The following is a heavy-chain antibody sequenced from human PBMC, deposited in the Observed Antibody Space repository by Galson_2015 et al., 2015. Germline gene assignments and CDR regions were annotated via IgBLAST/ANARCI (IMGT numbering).Heavy chain of an antibody. V-gene: IGHV3-30*18. D-gene: IGHD1-26*01. Sequence: SLRLSCAASGFTFSSYGMHWVRQAPGKGLEWVAVISYDGSNKYYADSVKGRFTISRDNSKNTLYLQMNSLRAEDTAVYYCAKDQMGATETIDYWGQGTLVTVSS. J-gene: IGHJ4*02. CDR3: AKDQMGATETIDY. CDR1: GFTFSSYG. CDR2: ISYDGSNK.